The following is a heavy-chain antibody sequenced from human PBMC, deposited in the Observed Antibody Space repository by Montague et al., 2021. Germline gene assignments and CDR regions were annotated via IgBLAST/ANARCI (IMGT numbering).Heavy chain of an antibody. J-gene: IGHJ4*02. V-gene: IGHV4-39*01. D-gene: IGHD2-15*01. Sequence: SETLSLTCTVSGGSISSSPFYWGWIRQSPGKGLVWIGSNYYRGNTYYNPSLKSRVSLSIATSKNQVSLKMNSVTAADTAVYYCARACPRTYCGDSLDYWGQGALVTVSS. CDR2: NYYRGNT. CDR3: ARACPRTYCGDSLDY. CDR1: GGSISSSPFY.